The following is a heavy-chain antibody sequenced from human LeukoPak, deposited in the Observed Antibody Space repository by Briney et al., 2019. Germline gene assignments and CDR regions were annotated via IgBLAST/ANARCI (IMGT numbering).Heavy chain of an antibody. D-gene: IGHD3-9*01. V-gene: IGHV1-69*05. Sequence: ASVKVSCKASGGTSSTCTITWVRQAPGQGPEWMGGIMPLFGTANYAQKFQGRVTFTTDDSTSTAYMELSSLISEDTAIYYCARVDRYYFYLDVWGKGTTVTVSS. CDR3: ARVDRYYFYLDV. CDR1: GGTSSTCT. J-gene: IGHJ6*03. CDR2: IMPLFGTA.